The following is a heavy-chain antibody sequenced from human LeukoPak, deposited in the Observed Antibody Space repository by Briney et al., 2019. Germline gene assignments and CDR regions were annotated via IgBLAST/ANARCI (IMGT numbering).Heavy chain of an antibody. Sequence: SETLSLTCTVSGGSISSGSYYWSWIRQPAGKGLEWIGRIYTSGSTNYNPSLKSRVTISVDTSKNQFSLKLSSVTAADTAVYYCARACIAAAGPFDYWGQGTLVTVSS. CDR1: GGSISSGSYY. CDR2: IYTSGST. V-gene: IGHV4-61*02. CDR3: ARACIAAAGPFDY. J-gene: IGHJ4*02. D-gene: IGHD6-13*01.